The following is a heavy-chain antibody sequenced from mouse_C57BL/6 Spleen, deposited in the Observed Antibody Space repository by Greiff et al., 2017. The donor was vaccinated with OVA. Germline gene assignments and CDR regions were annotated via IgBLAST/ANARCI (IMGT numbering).Heavy chain of an antibody. J-gene: IGHJ4*01. CDR1: GYTFTDYN. V-gene: IGHV1-18*01. D-gene: IGHD4-1*01. CDR3: AREGTGYYAMDY. Sequence: EVKLQQSGPELVKPGASVKIPCKASGYTFTDYNMDWVKQSHGKSLEWIGDINPNNGGTIYNQKFKGKATLTVDKSSSTAYMELRSLTSEDTAVSFCAREGTGYYAMDYWGQGTSVTVSS. CDR2: INPNNGGT.